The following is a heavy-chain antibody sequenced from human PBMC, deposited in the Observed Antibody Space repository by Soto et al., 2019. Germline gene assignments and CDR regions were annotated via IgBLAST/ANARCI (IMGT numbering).Heavy chain of an antibody. D-gene: IGHD2-21*01. J-gene: IGHJ4*01. CDR1: EVTFTSET. CDR2: IIPLFGAA. V-gene: IGHV1-69*01. CDR3: ATELGEIPASPFDS. Sequence: QVQLVQSGAEVKKPGSSVKVSCKASEVTFTSETISWVRQAPGQGLEWMGGIIPLFGAASYAQKFQGRVTITADESTSTVYMEMSSLRSDDTAVYYCATELGEIPASPFDSWGHGTLVTVSS.